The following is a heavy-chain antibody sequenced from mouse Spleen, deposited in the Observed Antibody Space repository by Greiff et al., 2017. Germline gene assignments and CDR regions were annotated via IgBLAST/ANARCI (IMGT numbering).Heavy chain of an antibody. CDR1: GYTFTSYW. J-gene: IGHJ2*01. CDR2: IYPGNSDT. D-gene: IGHD2-2*01. CDR3: TWLRRDYFDY. V-gene: IGHV1-5*01. Sequence: VHVKQSGTVLVRPGASVKMSCKTSGYTFTSYWMHWVKQRPGQGLEWIGAIYPGNSDTSYNQKFKGKATLTASTPTNTSYMGLSSRTNEDPAFYYCTWLRRDYFDYWGQGTTLTVSS.